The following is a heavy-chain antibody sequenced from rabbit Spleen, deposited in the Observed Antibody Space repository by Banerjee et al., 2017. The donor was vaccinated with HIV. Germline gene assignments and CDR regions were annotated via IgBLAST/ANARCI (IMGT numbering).Heavy chain of an antibody. CDR1: GIDFSSYYY. Sequence: QQQLEESGGGLVKPGGTLTLTCKASGIDFSSYYYMCWVRQAPGKGLEWIGYIDLVFGTTYYASWVNGRFTISSHNAQNTLYLQLNSLTVADTATYFCVRGASSSGYYNLWGPGTLVTVS. V-gene: IGHV1S43*01. J-gene: IGHJ4*01. D-gene: IGHD1-1*01. CDR3: VRGASSSGYYNL. CDR2: IDLVFGTT.